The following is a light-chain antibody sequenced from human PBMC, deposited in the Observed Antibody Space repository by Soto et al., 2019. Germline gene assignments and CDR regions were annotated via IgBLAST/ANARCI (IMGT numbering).Light chain of an antibody. CDR3: QQYDISSGT. J-gene: IGKJ1*01. Sequence: DIQMTQSPSSLSASVGDRVTITCRASQGIANYLNWYQQKPGTAPKLLIYDASTLQRGVPSRFSGSGSGTEFTLNISSLQPEDFATYYCQQYDISSGTFGQGTKWIS. CDR1: QGIANY. V-gene: IGKV1-9*01. CDR2: DAS.